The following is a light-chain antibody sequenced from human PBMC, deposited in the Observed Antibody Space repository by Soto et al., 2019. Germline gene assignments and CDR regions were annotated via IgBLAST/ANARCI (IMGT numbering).Light chain of an antibody. CDR3: QTWGTAIHDVV. Sequence: QPVLTQSPSASASLGASVKLTCTLSSGHSTYAIAWHQQQPEKGPQYLMKLNSDGSHTKGDGIPDRFSGSSSGAERHLTISSLQSEDEADYYCQTWGTAIHDVVFGGGTKLTVL. CDR1: SGHSTYA. J-gene: IGLJ2*01. CDR2: LNSDGSH. V-gene: IGLV4-69*01.